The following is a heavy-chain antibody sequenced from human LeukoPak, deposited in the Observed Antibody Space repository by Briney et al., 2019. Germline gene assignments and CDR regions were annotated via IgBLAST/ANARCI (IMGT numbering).Heavy chain of an antibody. CDR1: GFSIRNNG. J-gene: IGHJ4*02. CDR2: ISGSGDVT. CDR3: VKWAGFGNY. D-gene: IGHD3-10*01. Sequence: GGSLRLSCAASGFSIRNNGISWVRQAPGKRLEWVSGISGSGDVTWYPDSVKGRFTISRDNSKTTLYLQMSSLRAEDSALYYCVKWAGFGNYWSQGTLVTVSS. V-gene: IGHV3-23*01.